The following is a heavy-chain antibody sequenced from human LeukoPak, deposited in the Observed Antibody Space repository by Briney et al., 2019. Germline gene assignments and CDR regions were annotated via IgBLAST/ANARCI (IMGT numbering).Heavy chain of an antibody. V-gene: IGHV4-59*11. CDR1: GGSMRSHY. J-gene: IGHJ3*02. CDR3: ARLINNDNSGDADTFDM. D-gene: IGHD3-22*01. CDR2: IDYSGST. Sequence: PSETLSLTCTVSGGSMRSHYWSWIRQTPGKGLEWIGYIDYSGSTRYNPCLQSRVTISVDTSKNQFSLKLTSVTATDTAVYYCARLINNDNSGDADTFDMWGQGTVVTVFS.